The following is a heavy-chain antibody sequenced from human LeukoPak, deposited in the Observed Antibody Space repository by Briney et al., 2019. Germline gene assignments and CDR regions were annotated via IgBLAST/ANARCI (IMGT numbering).Heavy chain of an antibody. V-gene: IGHV1-24*01. CDR3: ATGWGHEDIVVVPAAIRQFDY. CDR1: GYTLTELS. J-gene: IGHJ4*02. CDR2: FDPEDGET. D-gene: IGHD2-2*02. Sequence: ASVKVSCKVSGYTLTELSMHWVRQAPGKGLEWMGGFDPEDGETIYAQKFQGRVTMTGDTSTDTAYMELSSLRSEDTAVYYCATGWGHEDIVVVPAAIRQFDYWGQGTLVTVSS.